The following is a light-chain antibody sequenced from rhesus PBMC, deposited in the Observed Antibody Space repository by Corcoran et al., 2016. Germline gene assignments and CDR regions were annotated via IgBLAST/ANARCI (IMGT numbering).Light chain of an antibody. Sequence: QAALTQPRSVSGSPGQSVTISCTGTSSDIGDYDFVSWYQQDPGAAPKLLIFDFNKRPSGVSDRFSGPKSGNTASLTISGLRPEDEADYFCGSFAGYNSIFFGFGTRLIVL. CDR1: SSDIGDYDF. CDR2: DFN. CDR3: GSFAGYNSIF. J-gene: IGLJ1*01. V-gene: IGLV2-32*02.